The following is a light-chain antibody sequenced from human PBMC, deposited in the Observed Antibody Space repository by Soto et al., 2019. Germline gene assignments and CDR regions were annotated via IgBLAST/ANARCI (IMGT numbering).Light chain of an antibody. J-gene: IGKJ4*01. CDR2: GAS. CDR3: HQYDSSPHT. V-gene: IGKV3-20*01. CDR1: QSVSCSY. Sequence: EIVLTQSPGTLSLSPGERATLSCTASQSVSCSYSARYQQKPGQAPRLLIYGASSRATGIPDRFSGSGSGTDFTLIISRLEPEDFAVYYCHQYDSSPHTFGGGTKVEIK.